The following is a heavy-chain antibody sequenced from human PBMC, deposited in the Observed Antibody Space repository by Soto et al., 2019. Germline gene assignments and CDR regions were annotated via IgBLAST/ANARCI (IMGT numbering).Heavy chain of an antibody. CDR3: ARDIIGGGYYWSVKPSYYYYGMDV. J-gene: IGHJ6*02. Sequence: EVQLVESGGGLVKPGGSLRLSCAASGFTFSSYSMNWVRQAPGKGLEWVSSIGSSSSYIYYADSVKGRFTISRDNAKNSVXXQXNXLRAEDTAVYYCARDIIGGGYYWSVKPSYYYYGMDVWGQGTTVTVSS. CDR1: GFTFSSYS. D-gene: IGHD3-22*01. CDR2: IGSSSSYI. V-gene: IGHV3-21*01.